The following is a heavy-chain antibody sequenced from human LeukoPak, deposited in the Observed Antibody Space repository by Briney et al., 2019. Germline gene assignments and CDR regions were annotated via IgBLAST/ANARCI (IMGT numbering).Heavy chain of an antibody. D-gene: IGHD3-22*01. V-gene: IGHV3-21*01. Sequence: GGSLRPSCAASGFTFSSCSMNWVRQAPGKGLEWVSSISSSSSYIYYADSVKGRFTISRDNAKNSLYLQMNSLRAEDTAVYYCARDRFYYDTSGYPFDYWGQGTLVTVSS. CDR2: ISSSSSYI. CDR1: GFTFSSCS. CDR3: ARDRFYYDTSGYPFDY. J-gene: IGHJ4*02.